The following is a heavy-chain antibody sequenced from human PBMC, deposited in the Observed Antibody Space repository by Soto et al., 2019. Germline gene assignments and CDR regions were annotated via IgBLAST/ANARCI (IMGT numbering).Heavy chain of an antibody. V-gene: IGHV1-69*13. CDR3: ARGDCSSTSCYIPHYYYGMDV. D-gene: IGHD2-2*02. J-gene: IGHJ6*02. Sequence: ASVKVSCKASGGTFSSYAISWVRQAPGQGLEWMGGIIPIFGTANYAQKFQGRVTITADESTSTAYMELSSLRSEDTAVYYCARGDCSSTSCYIPHYYYGMDVWGQGTTVTISS. CDR1: GGTFSSYA. CDR2: IIPIFGTA.